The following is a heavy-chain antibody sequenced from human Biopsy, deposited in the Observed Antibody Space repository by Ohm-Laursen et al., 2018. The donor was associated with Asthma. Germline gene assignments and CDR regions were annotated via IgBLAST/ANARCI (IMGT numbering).Heavy chain of an antibody. V-gene: IGHV4-39*01. CDR3: VRGSSSWHHGPFHYYYGLDV. CDR2: IYYSGTT. Sequence: GTPSLTCSPSSGSGGYMRSGNYYWGWIRQPPGKGLEWIGSIYYSGTTYYNPSLESRVTVSADTSKNQFSLKLTSVTAADTAVYYCVRGSSSWHHGPFHYYYGLDVWGQGTTATVSS. CDR1: GGYMRSGNYY. J-gene: IGHJ6*02. D-gene: IGHD6-13*01.